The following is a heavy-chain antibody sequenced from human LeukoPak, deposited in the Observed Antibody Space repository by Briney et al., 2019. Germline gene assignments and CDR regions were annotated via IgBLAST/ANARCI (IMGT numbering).Heavy chain of an antibody. Sequence: GGSLRLSCAASGFTFDDYGMSWVRQAPGKGLEWVSGINWNGGSTGYADSVKGRFTISRDNAKNSLYLQMNSLRAEDKAVYYCIPANRGPSPLSDYWGQGTLVTVSS. CDR1: GFTFDDYG. J-gene: IGHJ4*02. V-gene: IGHV3-20*04. D-gene: IGHD2/OR15-2a*01. CDR3: IPANRGPSPLSDY. CDR2: INWNGGST.